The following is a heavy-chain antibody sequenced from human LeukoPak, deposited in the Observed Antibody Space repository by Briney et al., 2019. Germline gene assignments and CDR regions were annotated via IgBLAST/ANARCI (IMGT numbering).Heavy chain of an antibody. CDR1: GGTFSSYA. V-gene: IGHV1-69*01. Sequence: SVKVSCKASGGTFSSYAISWVRQAPGQGLEWMGGIIPIFGTANYAQKFQGRVTITADESTSTAYMELSSLRSEDTAVYYCARDRGTMVRGSGKDVWGKGTTVTVSS. CDR3: ARDRGTMVRGSGKDV. J-gene: IGHJ6*04. CDR2: IIPIFGTA. D-gene: IGHD3-10*01.